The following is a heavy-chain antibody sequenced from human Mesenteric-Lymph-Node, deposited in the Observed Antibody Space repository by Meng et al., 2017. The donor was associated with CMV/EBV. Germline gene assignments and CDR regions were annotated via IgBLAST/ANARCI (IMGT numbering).Heavy chain of an antibody. CDR1: GFTFGDYA. CDR3: TRRKPKYCSSTSCYRDY. Sequence: GGSLRLSCTASGFTFGDYAMSWVRQAPGKGLEWVGFIRSKAYGGTTEYAASVKGRFTIPRDDSKSIAYLQMNSLKTEDTAVYYCTRRKPKYCSSTSCYRDYWGQGTLVTVSS. J-gene: IGHJ4*02. D-gene: IGHD2-2*01. V-gene: IGHV3-49*04. CDR2: IRSKAYGGTT.